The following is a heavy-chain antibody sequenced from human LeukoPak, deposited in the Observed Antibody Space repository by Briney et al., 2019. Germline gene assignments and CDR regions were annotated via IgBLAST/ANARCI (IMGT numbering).Heavy chain of an antibody. CDR1: WFTFSAYA. Sequence: GGSLRLSCAASWFTFSAYAMHWVRQAPGKGLEYVSAIGGDGGGTYYANSVKGRFTISRDNSKNTLYLHMGSLTTEDMAVYYCARDLGGVAEYYFDYWGQGILVTVSS. D-gene: IGHD6-19*01. V-gene: IGHV3-64*01. J-gene: IGHJ4*02. CDR2: IGGDGGGT. CDR3: ARDLGGVAEYYFDY.